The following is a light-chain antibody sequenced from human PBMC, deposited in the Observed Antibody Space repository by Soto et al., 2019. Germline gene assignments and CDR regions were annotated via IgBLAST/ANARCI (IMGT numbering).Light chain of an antibody. V-gene: IGKV3-15*01. CDR3: QQYNDWPLT. Sequence: EIVLTQSPGTLSLSPGERATLSFGASQSINSNLAWYQQKPGQAPSLLIYGAFTRATGIPARFSGTGSGTEFTLTISSLQSEDLALYYCQQYNDWPLTFGQGTKVDIK. CDR2: GAF. CDR1: QSINSN. J-gene: IGKJ1*01.